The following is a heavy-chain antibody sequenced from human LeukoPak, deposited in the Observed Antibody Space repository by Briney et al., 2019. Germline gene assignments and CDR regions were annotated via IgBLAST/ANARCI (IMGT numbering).Heavy chain of an antibody. D-gene: IGHD3-10*01. CDR2: ISGYNGDT. Sequence: ASVKVSCKASGYIFSNYGITWVRQAPGQGLEWMGWISGYNGDTKSPQKFQGRVTMTTDTSTNTAHMELKSLRSDDTAIYYCARGSVSGNWFDPWGQGTLVTVSS. J-gene: IGHJ5*02. CDR3: ARGSVSGNWFDP. CDR1: GYIFSNYG. V-gene: IGHV1-18*01.